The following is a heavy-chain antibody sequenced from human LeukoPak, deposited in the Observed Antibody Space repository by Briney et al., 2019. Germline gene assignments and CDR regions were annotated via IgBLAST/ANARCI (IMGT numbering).Heavy chain of an antibody. D-gene: IGHD2-2*01. Sequence: ASVKVSCKASGYTFTGYYMHWVRQAPGQGLEWMGWINPNSGGTNYAQKFQGRVTMTRDTSISTAYMELSRLRSDDTAVYYCARLSMGTSHAFDIWGQGTMVTVSS. V-gene: IGHV1-2*02. CDR2: INPNSGGT. J-gene: IGHJ3*02. CDR3: ARLSMGTSHAFDI. CDR1: GYTFTGYY.